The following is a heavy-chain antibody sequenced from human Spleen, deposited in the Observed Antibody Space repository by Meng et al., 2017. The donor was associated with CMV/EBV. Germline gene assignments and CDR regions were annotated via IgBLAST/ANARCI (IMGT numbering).Heavy chain of an antibody. V-gene: IGHV4-39*07. CDR3: AGDLWFGEANWFDP. J-gene: IGHJ5*02. CDR1: GGSVSSSNYY. D-gene: IGHD3-10*01. Sequence: GSLRLSCTVSGGSVSSSNYYWGWIRQPPGKGLEWIGSISYSGSTYYNPSLKSRVTISIDTSKNHFSLKMTSVTAADTAAYYCAGDLWFGEANWFDPWGQGTLVTVSS. CDR2: ISYSGST.